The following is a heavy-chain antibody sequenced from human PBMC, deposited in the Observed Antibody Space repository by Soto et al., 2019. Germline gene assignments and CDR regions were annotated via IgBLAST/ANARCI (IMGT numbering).Heavy chain of an antibody. Sequence: SETLSLTCSISGGSFSSAGFYWGWMRQVPGRGLEWIGHVFNTATTRYSLPLRTRLTMSIDTSANLFSMKLSSVTAADTAIYYCAKDQSNSNPLYYFDFWGPGTLVTVSS. J-gene: IGHJ4*02. D-gene: IGHD3-22*01. V-gene: IGHV4-31*03. CDR1: GGSFSSAGFY. CDR3: AKDQSNSNPLYYFDF. CDR2: VFNTATT.